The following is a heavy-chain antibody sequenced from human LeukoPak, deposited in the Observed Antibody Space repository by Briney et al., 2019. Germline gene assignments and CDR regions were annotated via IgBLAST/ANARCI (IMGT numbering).Heavy chain of an antibody. J-gene: IGHJ3*02. V-gene: IGHV1-18*01. CDR3: ARVNRGSMVDAFDI. Sequence: GASVKVSCKASGYTFTSYGISWVRQAPGQGLEWMGWISAYNGNTNYAQKFQGRVTMTRDTSISTAYMELSRLRSDDTAVYYCARVNRGSMVDAFDIWGQGTMVTVSS. D-gene: IGHD3-10*01. CDR2: ISAYNGNT. CDR1: GYTFTSYG.